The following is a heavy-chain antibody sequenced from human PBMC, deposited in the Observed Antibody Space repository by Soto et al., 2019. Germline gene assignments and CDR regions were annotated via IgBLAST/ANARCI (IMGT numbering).Heavy chain of an antibody. Sequence: QVQLVESGGAVVQPATSLRLSCAASRLTFTTYDMHWVRQAPGKGLEWVALIWSDGSRQFYGDSVKGRFTISRDNSKNTLSLQMNSLRVGDTAVYYCAGEPRGGAYDMDVWGQGTTVTVSS. J-gene: IGHJ6*02. CDR1: RLTFTTYD. V-gene: IGHV3-33*08. CDR2: IWSDGSRQ. CDR3: AGEPRGGAYDMDV. D-gene: IGHD3-16*01.